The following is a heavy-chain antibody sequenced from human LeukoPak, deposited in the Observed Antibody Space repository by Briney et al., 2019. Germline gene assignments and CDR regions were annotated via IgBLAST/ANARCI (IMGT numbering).Heavy chain of an antibody. V-gene: IGHV3-21*01. Sequence: GGSLRLSCAASGFTFSSYSMNSVRQDPGEGLEWVSSISSSSSYIYYADPVMGQFTISSDNAKDSLYLQMNSLSSEATAVYYCASYSIVVVPAAMEPGTYYYYYMDVWGKGTTVTVSS. D-gene: IGHD2-2*01. CDR3: ASYSIVVVPAAMEPGTYYYYYMDV. CDR1: GFTFSSYS. CDR2: ISSSSSYI. J-gene: IGHJ6*03.